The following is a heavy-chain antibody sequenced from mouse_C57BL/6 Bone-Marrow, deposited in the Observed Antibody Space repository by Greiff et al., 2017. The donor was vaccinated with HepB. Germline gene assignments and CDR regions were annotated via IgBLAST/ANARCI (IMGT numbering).Heavy chain of an antibody. CDR1: GYTFTSYG. Sequence: VKLQQSGAELARPGASVKLSCKASGYTFTSYGISWVKQRTGQGLEWIGEIYPRSGNTYYNEKLTGKATLTADKSASTAYMELRSLTSEDSAVYFCARSYDAWYFDVWGTGTTVTVSS. CDR3: ARSYDAWYFDV. J-gene: IGHJ1*03. V-gene: IGHV1-81*01. D-gene: IGHD2-12*01. CDR2: IYPRSGNT.